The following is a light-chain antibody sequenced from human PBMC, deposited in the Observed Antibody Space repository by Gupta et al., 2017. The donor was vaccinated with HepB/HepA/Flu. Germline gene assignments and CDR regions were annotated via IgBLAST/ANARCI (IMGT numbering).Light chain of an antibody. J-gene: IGKJ4*01. CDR1: QSVSSY. CDR3: QQRYNRPPLT. V-gene: IGKV3-11*01. Sequence: IGLSQSQATLTLSPVERATLSCRSSQSVSSYLAWYQQKPGEAPRPILYDASTRATPITPRICGSGSWTDFTLIIISIQPEDFAAYYCQQRYNRPPLTFGEGTKVEI. CDR2: DAS.